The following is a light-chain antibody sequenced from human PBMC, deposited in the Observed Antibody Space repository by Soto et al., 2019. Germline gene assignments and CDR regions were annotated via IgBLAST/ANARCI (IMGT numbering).Light chain of an antibody. CDR1: SGHSSNA. CDR2: VNSDGSH. Sequence: QLVLTQSPSASASLGASVKLTRTLSSGHSSNAIAWHQQQPEKGPRYLMKVNSDGSHNKGDGIPDRFSGSSSGAERYLTISSLQSEDEADYYCQTWGTGIHVFGGGTKLTVL. CDR3: QTWGTGIHV. J-gene: IGLJ2*01. V-gene: IGLV4-69*01.